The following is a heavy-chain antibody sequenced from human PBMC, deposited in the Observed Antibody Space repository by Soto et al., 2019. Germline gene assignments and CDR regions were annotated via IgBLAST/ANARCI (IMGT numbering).Heavy chain of an antibody. CDR1: GGSITRYH. Sequence: TLCLPCTFSGGSITRYHWSWIRQPPGKGLEWIGYIYYSGSTHDNPSLQSRVTISVDTPKNQFSLKLSSVTAADTAVYYCARAHLRGSYGYGLLEYWGQGTLVTVSA. J-gene: IGHJ4*02. CDR3: ARAHLRGSYGYGLLEY. D-gene: IGHD5-18*01. CDR2: IYYSGST. V-gene: IGHV4-59*12.